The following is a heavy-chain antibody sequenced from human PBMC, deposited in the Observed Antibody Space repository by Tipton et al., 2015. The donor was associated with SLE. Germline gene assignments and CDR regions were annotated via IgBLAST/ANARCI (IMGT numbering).Heavy chain of an antibody. CDR3: VKGGWLDY. D-gene: IGHD6-19*01. Sequence: SLRLSCAASGFTFSTCAMSWARQAPGKGLEWVSFIHSGDGTTYYADSVKGRFTISRDNSRDTLYLQMNSLRAEDTAVYYCVKGGWLDYWGQGTLVTVSS. CDR2: IHSGDGTT. CDR1: GFTFSTCA. J-gene: IGHJ4*02. V-gene: IGHV3-23*03.